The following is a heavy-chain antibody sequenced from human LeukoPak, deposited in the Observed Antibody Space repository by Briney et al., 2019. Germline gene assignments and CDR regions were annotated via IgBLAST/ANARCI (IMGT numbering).Heavy chain of an antibody. CDR2: ISSSSSTI. CDR3: ARDGQLLFLDAFDI. J-gene: IGHJ3*02. V-gene: IGHV3-48*01. Sequence: GGSLRLSCAASGFTFSSYSMNWVRQAPGKGLEGVSYISSSSSTIYYADSVKGRFTISRDNAKNSLYLQMNSLRAEDTAVYYCARDGQLLFLDAFDIWGQGTMVTVSS. CDR1: GFTFSSYS. D-gene: IGHD2-2*01.